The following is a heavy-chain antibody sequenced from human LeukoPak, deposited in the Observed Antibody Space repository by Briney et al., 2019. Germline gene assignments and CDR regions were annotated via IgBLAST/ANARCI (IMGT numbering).Heavy chain of an antibody. CDR3: ARPSFLYYFDY. CDR1: GYTFTSYY. CDR2: INPSSGST. J-gene: IGHJ4*02. Sequence: ASVKVSCKASGYTFTSYYMHWVRQAPGQGLEWMGIINPSSGSTRYAQKFQGRVTMTRDTSTSTVYMELSSLRSEDTAVYYCARPSFLYYFDYWGQGTVVTVSS. V-gene: IGHV1-46*01.